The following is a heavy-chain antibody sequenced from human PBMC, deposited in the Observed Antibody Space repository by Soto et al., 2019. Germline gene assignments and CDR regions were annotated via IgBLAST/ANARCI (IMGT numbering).Heavy chain of an antibody. CDR1: GDSFSTYA. D-gene: IGHD6-19*01. Sequence: QVQLVQSGAEVKKPGSPLKVSCKASGDSFSTYAINWVRQAPGQGLEWMGGIIPVFGRANYAEKFQGRVTITADESTSTAYMELKSLRSEDTALYYCARTLACSSGWSVFGYWGPGTLVNVSS. J-gene: IGHJ4*01. CDR3: ARTLACSSGWSVFGY. CDR2: IIPVFGRA. V-gene: IGHV1-69*01.